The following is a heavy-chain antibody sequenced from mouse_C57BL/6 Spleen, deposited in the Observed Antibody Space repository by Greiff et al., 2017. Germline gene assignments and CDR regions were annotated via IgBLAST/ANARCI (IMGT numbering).Heavy chain of an antibody. D-gene: IGHD1-1*01. Sequence: QVQLQQSGAELVRPGASVKLSCKASGYTFTDYYINWVKQRPGQGLEWIARIYPGSGNTYYNEKFKGKATLTAEKSSSTAYMQLSSLTSEDSAVYFCAREGSTVEGSYYYAMDYWGQGTSVTVSS. V-gene: IGHV1-76*01. CDR2: IYPGSGNT. CDR1: GYTFTDYY. CDR3: AREGSTVEGSYYYAMDY. J-gene: IGHJ4*01.